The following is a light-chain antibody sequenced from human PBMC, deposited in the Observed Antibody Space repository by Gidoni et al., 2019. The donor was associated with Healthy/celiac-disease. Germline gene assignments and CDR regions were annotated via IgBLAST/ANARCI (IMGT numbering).Light chain of an antibody. Sequence: QAALTHPPSSSGSPRQSVTISCTGTSSDVGGYNYFSWYQQHPGKAPKLIIYEVSTRPSGVPDRFSGSKTGNTASLTVSALQAEDEADYYCSSYAGSNNLVFGGGTKLTVL. CDR2: EVS. CDR1: SSDVGGYNY. J-gene: IGLJ2*01. CDR3: SSYAGSNNLV. V-gene: IGLV2-8*01.